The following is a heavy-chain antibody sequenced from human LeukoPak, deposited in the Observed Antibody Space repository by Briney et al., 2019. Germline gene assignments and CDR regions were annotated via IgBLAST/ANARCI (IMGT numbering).Heavy chain of an antibody. CDR3: AEDLSKLLWFGELLVY. V-gene: IGHV3-23*01. CDR2: ISGSGGST. Sequence: GGSLRLSCAASGFTFSSYAMSWVRQAPGKGLEWVSAISGSGGSTYYADSVKGRFTISRDNSKNTLYLQMNSLRAEDTAVYYCAEDLSKLLWFGELLVYWGQGTLVTVSS. CDR1: GFTFSSYA. D-gene: IGHD3-10*01. J-gene: IGHJ4*02.